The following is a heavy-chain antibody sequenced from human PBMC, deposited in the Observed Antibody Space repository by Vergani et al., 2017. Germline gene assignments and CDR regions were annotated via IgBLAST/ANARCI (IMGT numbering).Heavy chain of an antibody. D-gene: IGHD5-24*01. V-gene: IGHV4-39*01. Sequence: QLQLQESGPGLVKPSETLSLTCTVSGGSISSSSYYWGWIRQPPGKGLEWIGSIYYSGSTYYNPSLKSRVTISVDTSKNQFSLKLSSVTAADTAVYYCASATEQGWLQLPXYAYWGQGTLVTVSS. J-gene: IGHJ4*02. CDR1: GGSISSSSYY. CDR3: ASATEQGWLQLPXYAY. CDR2: IYYSGST.